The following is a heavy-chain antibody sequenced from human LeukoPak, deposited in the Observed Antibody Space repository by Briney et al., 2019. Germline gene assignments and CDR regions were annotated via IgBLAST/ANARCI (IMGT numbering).Heavy chain of an antibody. CDR2: IYYSGNT. J-gene: IGHJ4*02. Sequence: SETLSLTCTVSGGSISSSSSYWGWIRQPPGKGLEWIVTIYYSGNTYYHPSLTSRVSISVDTSKNQFSPSLSSVTATDTAVYYCARQAKAVVQYIDFDFWGQGTLVTVSS. D-gene: IGHD2-21*01. CDR3: ARQAKAVVQYIDFDF. CDR1: GGSISSSSSY. V-gene: IGHV4-39*01.